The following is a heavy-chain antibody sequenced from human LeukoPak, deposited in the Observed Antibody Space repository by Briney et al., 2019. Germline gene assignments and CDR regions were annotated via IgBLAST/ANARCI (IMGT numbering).Heavy chain of an antibody. D-gene: IGHD6-19*01. CDR1: GGSISSYY. V-gene: IGHV4-4*09. J-gene: IGHJ5*02. CDR2: IYAAGNT. Sequence: SETLSLTCTVSGGSISSYYWSWIRQPPGKGLEWIGNIYAAGNTNYNPSLRSRVTISVDTSKNQFSLKLSSVTAADTAIYYCARQAVTPLNWFDPWGQGTLVTVSS. CDR3: ARQAVTPLNWFDP.